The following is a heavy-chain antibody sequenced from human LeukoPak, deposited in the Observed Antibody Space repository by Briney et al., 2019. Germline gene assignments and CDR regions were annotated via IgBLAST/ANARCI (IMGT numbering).Heavy chain of an antibody. CDR2: ISYDGSNK. CDR1: GFTFSSYA. J-gene: IGHJ5*02. D-gene: IGHD5-18*01. V-gene: IGHV3-30*04. CDR3: AKDTAMGNNWFDP. Sequence: PGGSLRLSCAASGFTFSSYAMHWVRQAPGKGLEWVAVISYDGSNKYYADSVKGRFTTSRDNSKNTLYLQMNSLRAEDTAVYYCAKDTAMGNNWFDPWGQGTLVTVSS.